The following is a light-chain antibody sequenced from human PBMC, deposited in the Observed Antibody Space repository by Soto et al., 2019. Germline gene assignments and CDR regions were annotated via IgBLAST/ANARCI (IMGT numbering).Light chain of an antibody. V-gene: IGKV3-11*01. CDR2: DAS. J-gene: IGKJ5*01. CDR1: QSVSSY. Sequence: IVLTQSPATLSLSPGERATLSCRASQSVSSYLAWYQQKPGQAPRLLIYDASNRVTGIPARFSGSGSGTDFTLTISSLEPEDCAVYYCQQRSNWPRSFGQGTRLEIK. CDR3: QQRSNWPRS.